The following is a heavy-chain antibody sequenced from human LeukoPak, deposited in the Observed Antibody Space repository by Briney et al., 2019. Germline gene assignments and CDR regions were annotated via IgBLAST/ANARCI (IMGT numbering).Heavy chain of an antibody. J-gene: IGHJ4*02. CDR1: GGSFSGYY. CDR3: ARGPYYHSSGGY. CDR2: INHSGST. V-gene: IGHV4-34*01. D-gene: IGHD3-22*01. Sequence: SETLSLTCAVYGGSFSGYYWSWIRQPPGKGLEWIGEINHSGSTNYNPSLKSRVTMSVDTSKNQFSLKLSSVTAADTAVYYCARGPYYHSSGGYWGQGTLVTVSS.